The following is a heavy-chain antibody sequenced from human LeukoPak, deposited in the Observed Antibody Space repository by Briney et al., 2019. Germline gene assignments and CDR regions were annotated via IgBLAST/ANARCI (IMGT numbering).Heavy chain of an antibody. CDR3: AREWSYGDYYDY. Sequence: ASVKVSCKASGYTFTSYYIHWVRQAPGQGLEWMGRINPNNGGTDYAQKFQGSVTMTRDTSISTASMELTRLTSDDTAVFYCAREWSYGDYYDYWGQGTLVTVFS. J-gene: IGHJ4*02. CDR1: GYTFTSYY. CDR2: INPNNGGT. V-gene: IGHV1-2*06. D-gene: IGHD4-17*01.